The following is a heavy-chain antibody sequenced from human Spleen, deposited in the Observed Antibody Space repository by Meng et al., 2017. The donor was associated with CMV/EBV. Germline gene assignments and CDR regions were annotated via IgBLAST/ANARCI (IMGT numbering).Heavy chain of an antibody. D-gene: IGHD6-13*01. CDR1: FSTFA. Sequence: FSTFAISWLRHAPGQGLEWMGGVVPLFGTANYAQKFQGRVTITADASTTTAYMELCSLKSEDTAIYFCARDVPRAGGAGSQFDFWGQGTLVTVSS. J-gene: IGHJ4*02. CDR2: VVPLFGTA. CDR3: ARDVPRAGGAGSQFDF. V-gene: IGHV1-69*01.